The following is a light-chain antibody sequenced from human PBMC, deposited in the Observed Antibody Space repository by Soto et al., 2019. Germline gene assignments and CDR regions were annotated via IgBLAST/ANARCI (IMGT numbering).Light chain of an antibody. CDR3: ASYTSSSTSVI. V-gene: IGLV2-14*01. CDR1: SSDVGGYKY. CDR2: EVS. Sequence: QSVRTQPASVSGSPGQSITISCTGTSSDVGGYKYVSWYQQHPDKAPKLIIFEVSNRPSGISSRFSGSKSGNTASLTISGLQAEDEADYYCASYTSSSTSVIFGRGTKLTVL. J-gene: IGLJ2*01.